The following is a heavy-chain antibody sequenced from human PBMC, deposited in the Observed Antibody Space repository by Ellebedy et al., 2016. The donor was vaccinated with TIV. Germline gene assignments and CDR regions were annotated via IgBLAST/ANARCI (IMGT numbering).Heavy chain of an antibody. Sequence: ASVKVSCKASGFTFTSFGISWVRQAPGQGLEWMGWIAVYNGNTNYAHNLQGRVAMTTDTSTRTAYMELRGLRHDDTAFYYCARVGWGYTGGEDNWGQGTLVTVSS. V-gene: IGHV1-18*04. CDR2: IAVYNGNT. CDR1: GFTFTSFG. CDR3: ARVGWGYTGGEDN. D-gene: IGHD2-8*02. J-gene: IGHJ4*02.